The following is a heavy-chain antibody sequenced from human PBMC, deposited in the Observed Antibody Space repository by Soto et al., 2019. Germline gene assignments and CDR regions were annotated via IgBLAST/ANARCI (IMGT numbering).Heavy chain of an antibody. V-gene: IGHV3-23*01. CDR2: LSGSGTST. D-gene: IGHD2-21*02. J-gene: IGHJ3*02. Sequence: EVQLLESGGGLILPGGSLRLSCAASGFTFSNYAMNWVGQPPGKGLEWVSGLSGSGTSTYYAVSVKGRFTVSRDNSKNTVNLQMNSLREEDGAIYYCAKSIAFCGGDCSPEAFDIWGQGTMVTVSS. CDR1: GFTFSNYA. CDR3: AKSIAFCGGDCSPEAFDI.